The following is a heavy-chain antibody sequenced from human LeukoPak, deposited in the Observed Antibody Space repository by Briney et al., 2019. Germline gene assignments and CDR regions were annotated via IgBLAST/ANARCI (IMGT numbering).Heavy chain of an antibody. CDR2: SSSIGGRT. D-gene: IGHD3-16*01. J-gene: IGHJ1*01. V-gene: IGHV3-23*01. CDR1: GFSFSSHG. Sequence: GGSLRLSCAASGFSFSSHGMNWVRQAPGKGLEWVSGSSSIGGRTYYADSVKGRFTVTRDNSRNTLHLQMNSLRVEDTGVYYCAKDDAWGRFYHWGQGTLVTVSS. CDR3: AKDDAWGRFYH.